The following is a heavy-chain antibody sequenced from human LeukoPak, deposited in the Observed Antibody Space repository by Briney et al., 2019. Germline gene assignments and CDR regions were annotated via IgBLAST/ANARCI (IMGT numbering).Heavy chain of an antibody. CDR2: IIPIFGTA. J-gene: IGHJ4*02. Sequence: SVKVSCKASGGTFSSYAISWVRQAPGQGLEWMGGIIPIFGTANYAQKFQGRVTITADESTSTAYMELSSLRSEDTAVYYCARGENFRSTDDVIDYWGQGTLVTVSS. CDR1: GGTFSSYA. CDR3: ARGENFRSTDDVIDY. V-gene: IGHV1-69*13. D-gene: IGHD4-11*01.